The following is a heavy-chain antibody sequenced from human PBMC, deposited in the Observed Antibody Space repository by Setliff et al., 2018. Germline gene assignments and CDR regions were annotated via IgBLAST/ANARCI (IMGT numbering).Heavy chain of an antibody. Sequence: PSETRSLTCTVSSLSLTSYDWSWIRQSAGEGLVWVGRIHYSGTIHGSGRTNYNSPLRSRATMSADTSKNQFSLKLTSVTAADTAVYYCARENRYNYDTNGYYDYFDYWGQGTQVTVSS. CDR3: ARENRYNYDTNGYYDYFDY. CDR1: SLSLTSYD. CDR2: IHYSGTIHGSGRT. D-gene: IGHD3-22*01. J-gene: IGHJ4*02. V-gene: IGHV4-4*07.